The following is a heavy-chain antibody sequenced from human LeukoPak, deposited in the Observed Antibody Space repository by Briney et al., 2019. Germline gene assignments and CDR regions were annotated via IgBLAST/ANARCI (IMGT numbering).Heavy chain of an antibody. J-gene: IGHJ3*02. V-gene: IGHV4-61*02. CDR2: IQTSGRV. CDR1: GGSVTSGPNY. Sequence: PSQTLSLTCSVSGGSVTSGPNYWNWIRRPAGKGLEWIGRIQTSGRVNYNPSLKSRVTVYLDTPKNLVSLQLTSVTAADTAVYYCARETVITMEVVVVVGFDIWGLGTLVTVSS. D-gene: IGHD2-21*01. CDR3: ARETVITMEVVVVVGFDI.